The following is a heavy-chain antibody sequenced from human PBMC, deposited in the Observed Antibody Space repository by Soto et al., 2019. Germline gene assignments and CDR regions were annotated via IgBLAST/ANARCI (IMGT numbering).Heavy chain of an antibody. V-gene: IGHV1-69*12. CDR1: GGTLSSYA. CDR3: ARDGGAARPFDY. CDR2: IIPIFGTA. Sequence: QVQLVQSGAEVKKPGSSVKVSCKASGGTLSSYAISWVRQPPGQGLEWRGGIIPIFGTANYAQKFQGRVTITADESTSTSYMELSSLRSEDTAVYYCARDGGAARPFDYWGQGTLVTVSS. D-gene: IGHD6-6*01. J-gene: IGHJ4*02.